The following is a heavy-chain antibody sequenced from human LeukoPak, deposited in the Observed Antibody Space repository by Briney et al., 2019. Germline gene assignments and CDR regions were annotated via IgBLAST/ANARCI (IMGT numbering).Heavy chain of an antibody. CDR3: AKDRLWFGELFSPYDY. J-gene: IGHJ4*02. CDR1: GFTFSIYA. V-gene: IGHV3-23*01. CDR2: ISGSGGST. D-gene: IGHD3-10*01. Sequence: GGSLRLSCAASGFTFSIYAMSWVRQAPGKGLEWVSAISGSGGSTYYADSVKGRFTISRDNSKNTLYLQMNSLRAEDTAVYYCAKDRLWFGELFSPYDYWGQGTLVTVSS.